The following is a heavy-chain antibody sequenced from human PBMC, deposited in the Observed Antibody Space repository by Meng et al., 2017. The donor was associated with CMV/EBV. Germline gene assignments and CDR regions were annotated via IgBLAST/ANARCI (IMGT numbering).Heavy chain of an antibody. Sequence: GESLKISCAASGFTVSSNYMSWVRQAPGKGLEWVSVIYSGGSTYYADSVKGRFTISRDNSKNTLYLQMNSLRAEGTAVYYCARDCSSTSCYYLGGLDVWGQGTTVTVSS. CDR3: ARDCSSTSCYYLGGLDV. V-gene: IGHV3-53*01. CDR2: IYSGGST. CDR1: GFTVSSNY. D-gene: IGHD2-2*01. J-gene: IGHJ6*02.